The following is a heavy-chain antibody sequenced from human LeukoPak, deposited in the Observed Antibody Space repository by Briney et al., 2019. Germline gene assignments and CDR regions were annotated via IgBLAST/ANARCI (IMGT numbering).Heavy chain of an antibody. CDR1: GFTFSSYA. V-gene: IGHV3-64*01. CDR3: ARDGDVDTAMAPSY. D-gene: IGHD5-18*01. Sequence: GGSLRLSCAASGFTFSSYAMHWVRQAPGKGLEYVSAISSNGGSTYYANSVKGRFTISRDNSKNTLYLQMGSLRAEDMAVYYCARDGDVDTAMAPSYWGQGTLVTVSS. CDR2: ISSNGGST. J-gene: IGHJ4*02.